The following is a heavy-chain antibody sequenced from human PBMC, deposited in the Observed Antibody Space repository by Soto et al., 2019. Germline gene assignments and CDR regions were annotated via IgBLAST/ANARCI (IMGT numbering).Heavy chain of an antibody. Sequence: EVQLLESGGGLVQPGGSLRLSCAASGFTFSSYAMTWVRQAPGKGLEWVALILGGSGKTYYADSVKGRFTISRDNSKNTRFLPMTPLPAPDSALYYCLNGGPIGVSGDDDWGQGTLVTVSS. CDR3: LNGGPIGVSGDDD. J-gene: IGHJ4*02. D-gene: IGHD6-19*01. V-gene: IGHV3-23*01. CDR2: ILGGSGKT. CDR1: GFTFSSYA.